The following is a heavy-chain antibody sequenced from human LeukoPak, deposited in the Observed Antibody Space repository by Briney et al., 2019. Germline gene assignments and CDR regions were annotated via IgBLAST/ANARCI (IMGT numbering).Heavy chain of an antibody. D-gene: IGHD1/OR15-1a*01. CDR3: AKYLAEHGFDY. V-gene: IGHV3-9*01. CDR2: ISWNSGSK. Sequence: GGSLRLSCAASGFTFDDYAMHWVRQAPGKGLEWVSGISWNSGSKGYADSVKGRSTISRDNAKNSLYLQMNSLRAEDTALYYCAKYLAEHGFDYWGQGTLVTVSS. CDR1: GFTFDDYA. J-gene: IGHJ4*02.